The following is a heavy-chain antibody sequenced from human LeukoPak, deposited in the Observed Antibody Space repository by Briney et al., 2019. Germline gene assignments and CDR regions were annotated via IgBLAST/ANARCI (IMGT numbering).Heavy chain of an antibody. D-gene: IGHD3-22*01. CDR1: GGSISSYY. CDR2: IYYSGST. J-gene: IGHJ6*02. V-gene: IGHV4-59*01. Sequence: PSETLSLTCTVSGGSISSYYWSWIRQPPGKGLEWIGYIYYSGSTNYNPSLKSRVTISVDTSKNQFSLKLSSVTAADTAVYYCARYPYYYDSSGYYYYYGMDVWGQGTTVTVSS. CDR3: ARYPYYYDSSGYYYYYGMDV.